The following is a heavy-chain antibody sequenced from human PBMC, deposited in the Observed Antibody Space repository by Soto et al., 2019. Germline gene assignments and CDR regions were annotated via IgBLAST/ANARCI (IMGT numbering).Heavy chain of an antibody. V-gene: IGHV1-18*01. CDR1: GYTFTSYG. Sequence: ASVKVSCKASGYTFTSYGISWVRQAPGQGLEWMGWISAYNGNTNYAQKLQGRVTMTTDTSTSTAYMELRSLRSDDTAVYYCARDSGYCSGGSCETQFDYWGQGTLVTVSS. J-gene: IGHJ4*02. CDR3: ARDSGYCSGGSCETQFDY. CDR2: ISAYNGNT. D-gene: IGHD2-15*01.